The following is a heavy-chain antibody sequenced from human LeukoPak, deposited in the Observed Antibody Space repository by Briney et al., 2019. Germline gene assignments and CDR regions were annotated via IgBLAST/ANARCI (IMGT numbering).Heavy chain of an antibody. CDR3: ASKRRGSYYYGSGSFYYYYYMDV. J-gene: IGHJ6*03. V-gene: IGHV4-38-2*02. CDR1: GYSISSGYF. CDR2: IYQSETA. D-gene: IGHD3-10*01. Sequence: KPSETLSLTCTVSGYSISSGYFWGWMRQPPGKGLEWIGSIYQSETAHYNPSLKSRVTISVDTSKNQFSLKLSSVTAADTAVYYCASKRRGSYYYGSGSFYYYYYMDVWGKGTTVTVSS.